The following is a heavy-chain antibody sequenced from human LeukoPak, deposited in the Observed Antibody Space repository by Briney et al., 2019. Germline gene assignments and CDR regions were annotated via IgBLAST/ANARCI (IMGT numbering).Heavy chain of an antibody. Sequence: ASVKVSYKASGYIFTSYGVTWVRQAPGQGLEWMGWISVYNGNTNYAQKLQGRVTVTTDISTSTAYMELRSLRSGDTAVYYCARGMVTAYYYDSSGYYPNDYWGQGTLVTVSS. CDR2: ISVYNGNT. CDR1: GYIFTSYG. CDR3: ARGMVTAYYYDSSGYYPNDY. V-gene: IGHV1-18*01. D-gene: IGHD3-22*01. J-gene: IGHJ4*02.